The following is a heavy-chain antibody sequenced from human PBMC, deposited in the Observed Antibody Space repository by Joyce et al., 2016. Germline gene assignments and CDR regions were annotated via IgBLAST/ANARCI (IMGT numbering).Heavy chain of an antibody. D-gene: IGHD6-13*01. Sequence: EVQLMASGGGLVQPGGSLRLSCAASGFTFSSYAMRWVRQAPGKGLEGVSVISGSSGSTHYADSVKGRFTVSRDNSKNTLHLQLNSLRVGDSAVYYCARDRQYSSSWDSWGQGTLVTVSS. CDR2: ISGSSGST. J-gene: IGHJ5*02. V-gene: IGHV3-23*01. CDR3: ARDRQYSSSWDS. CDR1: GFTFSSYA.